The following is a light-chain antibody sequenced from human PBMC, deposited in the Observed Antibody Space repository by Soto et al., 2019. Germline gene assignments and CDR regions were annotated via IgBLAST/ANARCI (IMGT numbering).Light chain of an antibody. CDR1: QNIRTN. J-gene: IGKJ2*02. CDR3: QQYDNWPPWT. V-gene: IGKV3-15*01. Sequence: EIVMTQSPATLSVSPGERATLSCRASQNIRTNLAWYQQKPGQTPRLLIYGAFTRTTGVPARFSGSGSGTEFTLTISNLQSADFAVYYCQQYDNWPPWTFGQGTKLEIK. CDR2: GAF.